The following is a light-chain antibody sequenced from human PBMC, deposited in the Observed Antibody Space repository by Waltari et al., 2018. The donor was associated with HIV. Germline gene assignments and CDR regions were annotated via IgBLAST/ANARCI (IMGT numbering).Light chain of an antibody. Sequence: DIQMTQSPPSLSAAIGDRVTITCRASQGISNYLAWYQQKPGTAPKLLIYAASTLQSGVPSRFSGSGSGTDFTLTISSLQPEDVATYYCQKCDSAPQITFGQGTRVEIK. CDR2: AAS. J-gene: IGKJ5*01. CDR1: QGISNY. V-gene: IGKV1-27*01. CDR3: QKCDSAPQIT.